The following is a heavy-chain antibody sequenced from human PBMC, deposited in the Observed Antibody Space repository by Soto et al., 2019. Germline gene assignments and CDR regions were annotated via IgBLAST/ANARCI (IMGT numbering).Heavy chain of an antibody. Sequence: ETLSLTCTVSGGSISSYYWSWIRQPPGKGLEWIGYIYYSGSTNYNPSLKSRVTISVETSKNQFSLKLSSVTAADTAVYYCARVGGDCSSTSCYYYYGMDVWGQGTTVTAP. J-gene: IGHJ6*02. CDR1: GGSISSYY. CDR2: IYYSGST. D-gene: IGHD2-2*01. CDR3: ARVGGDCSSTSCYYYYGMDV. V-gene: IGHV4-59*01.